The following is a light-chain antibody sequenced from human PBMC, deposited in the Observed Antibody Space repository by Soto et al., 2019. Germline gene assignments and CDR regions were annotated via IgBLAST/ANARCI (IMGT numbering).Light chain of an antibody. V-gene: IGKV3-15*01. CDR2: GAS. CDR3: HQYNNWPPEIT. J-gene: IGKJ5*01. CDR1: QSVSSN. Sequence: EIVMTQSPATLSVSPGERATLSCRASQSVSSNLAWYQQKPGQAPRLLIYGASTRATGIPARFSGSGSGTEXXXXXXXXXXEXXAVYYCHQYNNWPPEITFGQGTRLEIK.